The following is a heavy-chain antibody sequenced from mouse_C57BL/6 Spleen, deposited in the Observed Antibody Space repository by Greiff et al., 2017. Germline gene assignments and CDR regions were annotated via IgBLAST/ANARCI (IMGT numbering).Heavy chain of an antibody. CDR3: ARNNYSNYDYYAMDY. CDR1: GYTFTSYW. D-gene: IGHD2-5*01. Sequence: VQLQQPGAELVKPGASVKLSCKASGYTFTSYWMQWVKQRPGQGLEWIGEIDPSDSYTNYNQKFKGKATLTVDTSSSTAYMQLSSLTSEDSAVYYCARNNYSNYDYYAMDYWGQGTSVTVSS. J-gene: IGHJ4*01. CDR2: IDPSDSYT. V-gene: IGHV1-50*01.